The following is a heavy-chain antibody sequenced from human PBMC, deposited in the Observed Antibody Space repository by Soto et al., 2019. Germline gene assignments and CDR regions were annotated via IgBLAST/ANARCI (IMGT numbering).Heavy chain of an antibody. J-gene: IGHJ5*02. V-gene: IGHV4-31*03. D-gene: IGHD3-3*01. Sequence: QVQLQESGPGLVKPSQTLSLTCTVSGGSISCGGYYWSWIRQHPGKGLEWIGYIYYSGSTYYNPSLKSRVTISVDTSKNQFSLKLSSVTAADTAVYYCAGSRITIFGVVIPTGWFDPWGQGTLVTVSS. CDR1: GGSISCGGYY. CDR3: AGSRITIFGVVIPTGWFDP. CDR2: IYYSGST.